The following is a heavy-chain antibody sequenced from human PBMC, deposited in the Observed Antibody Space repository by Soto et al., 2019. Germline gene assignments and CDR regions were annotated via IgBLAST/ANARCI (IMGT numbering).Heavy chain of an antibody. CDR3: AIVPDY. Sequence: PSETLSLTCAVSGGSISSGGYSWSWIRQPPGKGLEWIGYIYHSGSTYYSPSLKSRVTISVDRSKNQFSLKLSSVTAADTAVYYCAIVPDYWGQGTRVTVA. CDR2: IYHSGST. CDR1: GGSISSGGYS. V-gene: IGHV4-30-2*01. J-gene: IGHJ4*02.